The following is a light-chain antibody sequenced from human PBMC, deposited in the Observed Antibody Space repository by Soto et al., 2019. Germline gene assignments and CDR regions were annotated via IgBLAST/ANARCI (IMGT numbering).Light chain of an antibody. CDR2: GDN. CDR1: SSNTGAGHD. Sequence: QAVVTQPPSVSGAPGQRVTISCTGSSSNTGAGHDVHWYQQLPGTAPKLLISGDNNRPSGVPDRFSGSKSGTSASLAITGLQAEDEADYYCQSFDSSLSGWVFGGGTKLTVL. J-gene: IGLJ3*02. V-gene: IGLV1-40*01. CDR3: QSFDSSLSGWV.